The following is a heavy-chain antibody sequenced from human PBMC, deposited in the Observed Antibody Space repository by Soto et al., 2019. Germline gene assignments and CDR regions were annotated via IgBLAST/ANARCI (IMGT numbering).Heavy chain of an antibody. CDR3: ARDSWYQY. Sequence: EVQLVESGGGLVQPGGSLRLSCAASGFSVSSNYMNWVRQAPGKGLEWVSIIHNGGETYYADSVKDRFTVSRDNSKNTVFLQMNSLRVEDTAVYYCARDSWYQYWGQGTLVTVCS. CDR2: IHNGGET. J-gene: IGHJ1*01. CDR1: GFSVSSNY. V-gene: IGHV3-66*01. D-gene: IGHD2-15*01.